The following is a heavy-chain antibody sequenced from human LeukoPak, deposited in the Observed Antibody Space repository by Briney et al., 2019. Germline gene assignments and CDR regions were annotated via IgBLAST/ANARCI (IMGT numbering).Heavy chain of an antibody. J-gene: IGHJ4*02. D-gene: IGHD5-18*01. CDR1: GFTFSSFG. CDR3: ARDRRGFSYGPLDY. CDR2: ISKDGTDK. Sequence: GGSLRLSCAASGFTFSSFGMHWVRQAPGKGLEWVAVISKDGTDKFYGDSVKGRFTISRDNSKDTLYLQMNSLRAEDTAVYYCARDRRGFSYGPLDYWGQGTLVTVPS. V-gene: IGHV3-30*03.